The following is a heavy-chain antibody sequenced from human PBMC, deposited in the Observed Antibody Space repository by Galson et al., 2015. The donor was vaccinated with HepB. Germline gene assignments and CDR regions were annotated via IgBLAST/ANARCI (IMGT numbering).Heavy chain of an antibody. Sequence: SLRLSCAASGFTFSSYDMHWVRQAPGKGLEWVTFISYDGSNKYYADSVKGRFTISRDNSKNTLYLQMNSLRGEDTGVYYCTRETSGWEFDYWGQGTLVTVSS. CDR1: GFTFSSYD. CDR2: ISYDGSNK. D-gene: IGHD6-19*01. CDR3: TRETSGWEFDY. J-gene: IGHJ4*02. V-gene: IGHV3-30-3*01.